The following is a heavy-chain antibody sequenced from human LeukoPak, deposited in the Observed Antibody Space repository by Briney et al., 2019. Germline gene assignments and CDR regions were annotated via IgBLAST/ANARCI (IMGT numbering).Heavy chain of an antibody. J-gene: IGHJ4*02. CDR1: GGSFSGYY. D-gene: IGHD3-10*01. V-gene: IGHV4-34*01. Sequence: SETLSLTCAVYGGSFSGYYWSWIRQPPGKGLERIGEINHSGSTNYNPSLKSRVTISVDTSKNQFSLKLSSVTAADTAVYYCARAGSGRAIDYWGQGTLVTVSS. CDR2: INHSGST. CDR3: ARAGSGRAIDY.